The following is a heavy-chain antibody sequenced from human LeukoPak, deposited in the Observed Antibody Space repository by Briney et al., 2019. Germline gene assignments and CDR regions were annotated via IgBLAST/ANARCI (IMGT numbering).Heavy chain of an antibody. V-gene: IGHV3-30-3*01. D-gene: IGHD1-1*01. CDR2: ISYDGGNT. J-gene: IGHJ4*02. Sequence: PGRSLRLSCAASGFTFSSNAIHWVRQAPGKGLEWVAEISYDGGNTYYADSVKGRFTISRDNSKNTLYLQMNSLRAVDTAVYYCAKEGTGIHFDYWGQGTLVTVSS. CDR1: GFTFSSNA. CDR3: AKEGTGIHFDY.